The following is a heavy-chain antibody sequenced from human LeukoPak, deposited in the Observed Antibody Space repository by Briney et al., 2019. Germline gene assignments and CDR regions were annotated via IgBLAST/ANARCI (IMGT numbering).Heavy chain of an antibody. D-gene: IGHD3-22*01. Sequence: QPGGSLRLSCAASGFTLSSYAMHWVRQAPGKGLEWVAVISYDGSNKYYADSVKGRFTISRDNSKNTLYLQMNSLRAEDTAVYYCARERARVYYYDSSGYYPAGYGMDVWGQGTTVTVSS. V-gene: IGHV3-30-3*01. CDR3: ARERARVYYYDSSGYYPAGYGMDV. CDR1: GFTLSSYA. CDR2: ISYDGSNK. J-gene: IGHJ6*02.